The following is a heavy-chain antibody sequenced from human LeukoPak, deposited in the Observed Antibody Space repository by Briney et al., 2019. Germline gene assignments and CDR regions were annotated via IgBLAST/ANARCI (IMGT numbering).Heavy chain of an antibody. V-gene: IGHV1-18*01. CDR2: ISAYNGNT. Sequence: GASVKVSCKASGYTFTSYGISWVRQAPGQGLEWMGWISAYNGNTNYAQKLQGRVTMTTDTSTSTAYMELRSLRSDDTAVYYCARDHYYDSSGYYYPFDYWGQGTLVTVSS. J-gene: IGHJ4*02. CDR3: ARDHYYDSSGYYYPFDY. D-gene: IGHD3-22*01. CDR1: GYTFTSYG.